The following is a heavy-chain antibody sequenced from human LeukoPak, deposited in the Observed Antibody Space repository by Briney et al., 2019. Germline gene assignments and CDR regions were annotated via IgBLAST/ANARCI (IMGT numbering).Heavy chain of an antibody. CDR2: IGTVGTPASSAYVT. CDR1: GFSFSTSE. V-gene: IGHV3-48*03. J-gene: IGHJ4*02. Sequence: GGSLRLSCAASGFSFSTSEMNWVRQAPGKGLEWIAHIGTVGTPASSAYVTYYADSVKGRFTISRDNANNLLSLRMISLRAEDTALYYCVRYLHYGGQGTLVTVSS. CDR3: VRYLHY.